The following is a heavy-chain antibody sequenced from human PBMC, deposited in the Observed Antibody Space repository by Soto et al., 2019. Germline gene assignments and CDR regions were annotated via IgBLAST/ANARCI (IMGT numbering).Heavy chain of an antibody. Sequence: PSETLSLTCTVSGGSISSGGYYWSWIRQHPGKGLEWIGYIYYSGSTYYNPSLKSRATISVDTSKNQFSLKLSSVTAADTAVYYCARVGYSSQEMVDWFDPWGQGTLVTVSS. CDR1: GGSISSGGYY. J-gene: IGHJ5*02. CDR3: ARVGYSSQEMVDWFDP. V-gene: IGHV4-31*03. CDR2: IYYSGST. D-gene: IGHD6-13*01.